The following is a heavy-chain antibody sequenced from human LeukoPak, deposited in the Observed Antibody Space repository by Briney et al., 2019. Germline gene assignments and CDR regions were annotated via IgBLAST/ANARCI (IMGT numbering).Heavy chain of an antibody. CDR3: ARAYSSSWYSNWFAP. J-gene: IGHJ5*02. D-gene: IGHD6-13*01. V-gene: IGHV4-38-2*02. CDR1: GYSISSGYY. Sequence: SETLSLTCTVSGYSISSGYYWGWIRQPPGKGLEWIGRIYNSGSTYYNPSLKSRVTISVDTSKNQFSLKLSSVTAADTALYYRARAYSSSWYSNWFAPWGQGTLVTVSS. CDR2: IYNSGST.